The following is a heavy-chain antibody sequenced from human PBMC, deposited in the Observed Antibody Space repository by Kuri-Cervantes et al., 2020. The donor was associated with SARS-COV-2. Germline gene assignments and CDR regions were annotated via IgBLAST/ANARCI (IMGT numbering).Heavy chain of an antibody. CDR3: ARDRGAFGGWFDP. D-gene: IGHD3-16*01. V-gene: IGHV3-23*01. J-gene: IGHJ5*02. CDR2: IRSGGAST. Sequence: GESLKISCAASGFTFSSHAMSWVLQTPEKGLEWVSAIRSGGASTSYADSVMGRISISRDDSKNTLYLQMNGLRVEDTAVYFCARDRGAFGGWFDPWGQGTLVTVSS. CDR1: GFTFSSHA.